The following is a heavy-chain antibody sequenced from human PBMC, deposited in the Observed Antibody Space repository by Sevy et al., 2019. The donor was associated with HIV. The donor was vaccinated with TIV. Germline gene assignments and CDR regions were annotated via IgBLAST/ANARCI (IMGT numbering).Heavy chain of an antibody. CDR3: ARAGAVAGWDYFDY. CDR1: GFTFSSYA. D-gene: IGHD6-19*01. J-gene: IGHJ4*02. Sequence: GGSLRLSCAASGFTFSSYAMHWVRQAPGKGLEWVAVISYDGSNKYYADSVKGRVTISRDNSKNTLYLQMNSLRAEDTAVYYCARAGAVAGWDYFDYWGQGTLVTVSS. V-gene: IGHV3-30-3*01. CDR2: ISYDGSNK.